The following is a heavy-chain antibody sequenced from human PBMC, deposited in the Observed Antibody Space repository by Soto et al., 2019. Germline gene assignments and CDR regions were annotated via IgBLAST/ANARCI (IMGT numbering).Heavy chain of an antibody. D-gene: IGHD3-3*01. V-gene: IGHV4-61*01. CDR1: ASSFKSGSYS. Sequence: SETLSLTCTVSASSFKSGSYSWSWIRQRTGKGLEWSGYVYHTGRTSYNPSLKSRVSISMDTSKNQFSLNLDSVTASDTAVYFCARDFAYFDSWGQGTLVTVSS. CDR3: ARDFAYFDS. CDR2: VYHTGRT. J-gene: IGHJ4*02.